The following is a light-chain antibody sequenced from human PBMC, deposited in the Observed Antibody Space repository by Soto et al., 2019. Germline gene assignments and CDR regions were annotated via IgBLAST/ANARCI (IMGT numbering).Light chain of an antibody. J-gene: IGKJ5*01. CDR3: QQRSNWPPSIT. Sequence: EIVLTQSPATLSLSPGERATLSCRASQSVSSYLAWYQQKPGQAPRLLIYDASNRATGIPARFSGSGSGTAFTLTISSLEPEDCAVYYCQQRSNWPPSITFGQGTRLEIK. V-gene: IGKV3-11*01. CDR2: DAS. CDR1: QSVSSY.